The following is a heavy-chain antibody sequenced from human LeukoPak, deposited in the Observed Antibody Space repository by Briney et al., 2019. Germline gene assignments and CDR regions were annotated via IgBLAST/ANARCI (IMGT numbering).Heavy chain of an antibody. CDR1: GYSISGGYY. J-gene: IGHJ4*02. V-gene: IGHV4-38-2*02. CDR2: IYHSGKT. D-gene: IGHD1-1*01. Sequence: PSETLSLTCTVSGYSISGGYYWRWIRQPPGKGLEWLGSIYHSGKTYYNPSLKRRVTLSVDTPKSKFSLRLGSVTAADTAVYYCARIVQITGTIPHWGQGTLVTVSS. CDR3: ARIVQITGTIPH.